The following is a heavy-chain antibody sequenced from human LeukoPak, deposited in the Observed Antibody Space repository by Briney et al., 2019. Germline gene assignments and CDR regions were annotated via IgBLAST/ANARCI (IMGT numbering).Heavy chain of an antibody. V-gene: IGHV3-74*01. Sequence: GGSLRLSCAASGFTFSIHWVHWVRQAPGEGLVWVSSINSDGSSTSYADSVKGRFTISRDNAKNTLYLQMNTLRAEDTAVYYCASLDYWGQGPPVTVSS. CDR1: GFTFSIHW. J-gene: IGHJ4*02. CDR3: ASLDY. CDR2: INSDGSST.